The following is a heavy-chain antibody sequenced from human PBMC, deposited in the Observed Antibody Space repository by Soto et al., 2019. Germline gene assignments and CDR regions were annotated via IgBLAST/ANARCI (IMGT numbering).Heavy chain of an antibody. Sequence: PGGSLGLSCAASGFKFSNYGRSWVRQGTGKGLEWVSLISATGGGTYYADSVKGRFTISRDNSHNTLYLQVHSLTAEDTAVYYCAKARRAGGNSAFYFDFWGQGAQVTVSS. CDR1: GFKFSNYG. D-gene: IGHD3-16*01. V-gene: IGHV3-23*01. J-gene: IGHJ4*02. CDR3: AKARRAGGNSAFYFDF. CDR2: ISATGGGT.